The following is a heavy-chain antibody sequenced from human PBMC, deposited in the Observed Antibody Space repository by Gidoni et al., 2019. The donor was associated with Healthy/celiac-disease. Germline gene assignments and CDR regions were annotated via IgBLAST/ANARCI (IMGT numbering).Heavy chain of an antibody. V-gene: IGHV3-23*01. CDR2: ICGSGGST. J-gene: IGHJ4*02. Sequence: CAASGSTFSSYAMSWVRQAPGKGMEWVSAICGSGGSTYYADSVKGRFTISRDNSKNTMYLQMNSLRAEDTAVYYCATEGPYASFDYWGQGTLVTVSS. CDR1: GSTFSSYA. D-gene: IGHD4-17*01. CDR3: ATEGPYASFDY.